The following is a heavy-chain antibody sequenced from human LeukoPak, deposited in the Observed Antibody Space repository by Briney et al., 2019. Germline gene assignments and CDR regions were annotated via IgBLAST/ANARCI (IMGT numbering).Heavy chain of an antibody. J-gene: IGHJ6*02. Sequence: RTGGSLRLSCAASGFTFSTYAMSWVRQAPGKGLEWVSVIYSGGSTYYADSVKDRFTISRDNSKNTLYLQMNSLRAEDTAVYYCASRLRYDYGMDVWGQGTTVTVSS. CDR3: ASRLRYDYGMDV. D-gene: IGHD3-9*01. CDR2: IYSGGST. CDR1: GFTFSTYA. V-gene: IGHV3-66*01.